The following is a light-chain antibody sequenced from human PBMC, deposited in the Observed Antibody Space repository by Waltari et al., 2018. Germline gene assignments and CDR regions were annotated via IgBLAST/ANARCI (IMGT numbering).Light chain of an antibody. CDR2: GAS. Sequence: EIVMTQYPATLPASPGERVTLSCRASQSVNSNLAWYQQKPGQALMLLIYGASTRSTGVPARFSGSGSGTEFTLTISSLQSEDFAVYFCQQYNDWPPKYTFGQGTKLEIK. V-gene: IGKV3-15*01. CDR3: QQYNDWPPKYT. J-gene: IGKJ2*01. CDR1: QSVNSN.